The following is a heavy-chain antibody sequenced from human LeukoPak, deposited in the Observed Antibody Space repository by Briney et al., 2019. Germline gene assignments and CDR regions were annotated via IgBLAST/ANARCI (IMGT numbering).Heavy chain of an antibody. CDR2: INHSGST. V-gene: IGHV4-34*01. Sequence: SETLSLTCAVYGGSFSGYYWSWIRQPPGKGLEWIGEINHSGSTNYNPSLKSRVTISVDTSKNQFSLKLSSVTAADTAVYYCARDPRDPGWFDPWGQGTLVTVSS. J-gene: IGHJ5*02. CDR1: GGSFSGYY. CDR3: ARDPRDPGWFDP.